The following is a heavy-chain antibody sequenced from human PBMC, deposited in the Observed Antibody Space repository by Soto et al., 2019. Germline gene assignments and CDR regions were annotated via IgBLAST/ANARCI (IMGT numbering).Heavy chain of an antibody. D-gene: IGHD2-21*02. Sequence: PSQTLSLTCAISGDSVSSNSAAWSCLRQSPSGGLEWLGRTYYRSKWYNDYAVSVKSRITINPDTSKDQFSLKLKSVTAADTALYFCARQRTSVVTQAYFDVWGPGSLVTVSS. CDR2: TYYRSKWYN. V-gene: IGHV6-1*01. CDR3: ARQRTSVVTQAYFDV. CDR1: GDSVSSNSAA. J-gene: IGHJ4*02.